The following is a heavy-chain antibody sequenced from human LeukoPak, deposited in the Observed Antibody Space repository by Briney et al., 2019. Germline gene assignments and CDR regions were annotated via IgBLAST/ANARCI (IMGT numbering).Heavy chain of an antibody. D-gene: IGHD3-10*01. CDR3: ASLSGPNDAFDI. V-gene: IGHV1-2*02. Sequence: ASVKVSCKASGYTFTGYYMHWVRQAPGQGLEWMGWINPNSGGTNYAQKLQGRVTMTTDTSTSTAYMELRSLRSDDTAVYYCASLSGPNDAFDIWGQGTMVTVSS. CDR1: GYTFTGYY. CDR2: INPNSGGT. J-gene: IGHJ3*02.